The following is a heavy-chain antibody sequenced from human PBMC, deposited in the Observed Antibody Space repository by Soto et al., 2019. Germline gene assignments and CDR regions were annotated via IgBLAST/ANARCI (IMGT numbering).Heavy chain of an antibody. CDR1: GFNFSSHA. Sequence: EVQLLESGGGLVQPGGSLILSCAASGFNFSSHAMSWVRQAPGKGLDWLSAVSGSGSSQYYTDSVKGRFTISRDNSKNTLFLQMNSLRAVDTAVYYCAKGVDTANIFYYYAMAVWGQGTTVTVSS. J-gene: IGHJ6*02. V-gene: IGHV3-23*01. CDR3: AKGVDTANIFYYYAMAV. CDR2: VSGSGSSQ. D-gene: IGHD5-18*01.